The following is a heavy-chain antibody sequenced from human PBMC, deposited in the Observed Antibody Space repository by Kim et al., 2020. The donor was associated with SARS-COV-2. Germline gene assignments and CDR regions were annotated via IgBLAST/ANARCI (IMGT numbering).Heavy chain of an antibody. D-gene: IGHD1-7*01. J-gene: IGHJ6*02. CDR1: GGSFKIYG. V-gene: IGHV1-69*13. CDR2: IVPLLDST. CDR3: ATTRNRNSGSYGMDV. Sequence: LVKVSCKVSGGSFKIYGINWVRLAPGQGLEWMGAIVPLLDSTNYAQKFQGRVTINADDSTATVYMEMRSLRSDDTAVYYCATTRNRNSGSYGMDVWGQG.